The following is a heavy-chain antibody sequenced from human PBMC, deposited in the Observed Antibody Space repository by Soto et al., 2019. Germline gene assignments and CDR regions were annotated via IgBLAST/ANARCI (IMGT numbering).Heavy chain of an antibody. CDR2: ISYDVSNE. CDR3: AKRTWTESGEFNNWFDR. V-gene: IGHV3-30*18. D-gene: IGHD3-10*01. Sequence: GGSLRLSCATSGFTFSRHGMYWLRQAPGKGLEWVAFISYDVSNEYYGDSVKGRFTITRDNSNNTLFLQMISPRPEDTAVYYWAKRTWTESGEFNNWFDRWGQGTRVTVSS. CDR1: GFTFSRHG. J-gene: IGHJ5*02.